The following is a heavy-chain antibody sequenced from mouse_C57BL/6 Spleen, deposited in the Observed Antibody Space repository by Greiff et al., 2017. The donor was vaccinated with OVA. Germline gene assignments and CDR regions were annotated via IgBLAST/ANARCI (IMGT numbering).Heavy chain of an antibody. D-gene: IGHD2-3*01. CDR1: GYSITSGYY. J-gene: IGHJ4*01. CDR3: ARAYDGYFEDY. Sequence: EVQVVESGPGLVKPSQSLSLTCSVTGYSITSGYYWNWIRQFPGNKLEWMGYISYDGSNNYNPSLKNRISITRDTSKNQFFLKLNSVTTEDTATYYCARAYDGYFEDYWGQGTSVTVSS. CDR2: ISYDGSN. V-gene: IGHV3-6*01.